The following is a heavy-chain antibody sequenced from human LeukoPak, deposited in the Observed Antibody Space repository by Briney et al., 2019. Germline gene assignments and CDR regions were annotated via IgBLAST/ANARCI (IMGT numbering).Heavy chain of an antibody. CDR2: ISGSGGST. J-gene: IGHJ4*02. V-gene: IGHV3-23*01. Sequence: GGSLRLSCAASGFTFSSYAMSWVRQAPGKGLEWVSAISGSGGSTYYADSVKGRFTISRDNSKNTLYLQMNSLRAEDTAVYYCAKRVAAYNKPGKYYFDYWGQGTLVTVSS. D-gene: IGHD6-13*01. CDR3: AKRVAAYNKPGKYYFDY. CDR1: GFTFSSYA.